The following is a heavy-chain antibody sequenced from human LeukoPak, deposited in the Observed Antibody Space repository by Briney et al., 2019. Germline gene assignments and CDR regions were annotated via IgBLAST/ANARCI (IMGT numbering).Heavy chain of an antibody. J-gene: IGHJ4*02. Sequence: ASVKVSRKVSGYTLTELSMHWVRQAPGKGLEWMGGFDPEDGETIYAQKFQGRVTMTEDTSTDTAYMELSSLRSEDTAVYYCATDPSSGWPLGFNYWGQGTLVTVSS. CDR3: ATDPSSGWPLGFNY. V-gene: IGHV1-24*01. CDR2: FDPEDGET. CDR1: GYTLTELS. D-gene: IGHD6-19*01.